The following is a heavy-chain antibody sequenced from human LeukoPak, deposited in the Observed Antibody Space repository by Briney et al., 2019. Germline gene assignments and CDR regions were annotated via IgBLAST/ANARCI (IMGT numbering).Heavy chain of an antibody. CDR2: ISSSGSTI. D-gene: IGHD4-23*01. CDR1: GFTFSSYE. CDR3: AASVTTVLN. J-gene: IGHJ4*02. V-gene: IGHV3-48*03. Sequence: GGSLRLPCAASGFTFSSYEMNWVRQAPGKGLEWVSYISSSGSTIYYADSVKGRFTISRDNAKNSLYLQMNSLRAEDTAVYYCAASVTTVLNWGQGNLVTVSS.